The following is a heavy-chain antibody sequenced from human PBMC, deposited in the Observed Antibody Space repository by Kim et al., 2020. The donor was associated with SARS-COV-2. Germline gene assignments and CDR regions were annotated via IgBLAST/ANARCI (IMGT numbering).Heavy chain of an antibody. V-gene: IGHV4-31*03. Sequence: SETLSLTCTVSGGSISSGGYYWSWIRQHPGKGLEWIGYIYYSGSTYYNPSLKSRVTISVDTSKNQFSLKLSSVTAADTAVYYCARGHYGDPSENWFDPWGQGTLVTVSS. D-gene: IGHD4-17*01. CDR1: GGSISSGGYY. CDR2: IYYSGST. CDR3: ARGHYGDPSENWFDP. J-gene: IGHJ5*02.